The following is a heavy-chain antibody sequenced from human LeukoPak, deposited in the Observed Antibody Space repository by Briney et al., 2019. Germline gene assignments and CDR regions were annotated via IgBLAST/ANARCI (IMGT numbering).Heavy chain of an antibody. CDR2: INHSGST. CDR3: VRGGAARPDY. CDR1: GGSFSGYY. D-gene: IGHD6-6*01. Sequence: PSETLSLTCAVYGGSFSGYYWSWIRQPPGKGLEWIGEINHSGSTNYNPSLKGRVTISVDTSKNQFSLKLSSVTAADTAVYYCVRGGAARPDYWGRGTLVSVSS. J-gene: IGHJ4*02. V-gene: IGHV4-34*01.